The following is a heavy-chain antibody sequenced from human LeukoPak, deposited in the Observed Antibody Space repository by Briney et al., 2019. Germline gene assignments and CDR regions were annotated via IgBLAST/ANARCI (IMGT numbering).Heavy chain of an antibody. J-gene: IGHJ4*02. CDR2: ISSSSSYI. CDR3: ARDASAYYYGSGSYPDC. D-gene: IGHD3-10*01. CDR1: GFTFRSYS. V-gene: IGHV3-21*05. Sequence: GGSLRLSCAASGFTFRSYSMNWVRQAPGKGLEWVSYISSSSSYIYYADSVKGRFTISRDNAKNSLYLQMNSLRAEDTAVYYCARDASAYYYGSGSYPDCWGQGTLVTVSS.